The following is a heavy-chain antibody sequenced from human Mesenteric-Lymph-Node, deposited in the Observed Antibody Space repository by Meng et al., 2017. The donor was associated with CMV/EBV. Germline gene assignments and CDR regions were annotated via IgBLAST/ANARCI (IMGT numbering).Heavy chain of an antibody. Sequence: GESLKISCAASGFTFSSYEMNWVRQAPGKGLEWVSYISSSGSTIYYADSVKGRFTISRDNAKNSLYLQMNSLGVGDTAIYYCAREATVTHYYFDYWGQGTLVTVS. CDR3: AREATVTHYYFDY. J-gene: IGHJ4*01. V-gene: IGHV3-48*03. CDR2: ISSSGSTI. CDR1: GFTFSSYE. D-gene: IGHD4-17*01.